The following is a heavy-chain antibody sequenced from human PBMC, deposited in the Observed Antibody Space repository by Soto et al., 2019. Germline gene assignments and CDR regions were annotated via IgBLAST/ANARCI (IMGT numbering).Heavy chain of an antibody. CDR2: ISDDGSNK. V-gene: IGHV3-30*18. CDR3: AKEWVYDTSGWSFDY. Sequence: QVQLVESGGGVVQPGRSLRLSCAASGFTFSSYGMHWVRQAPGKGLEWVAVISDDGSNKYYADSLKGRFTISRDNSKNTLYLQMNSLRAEDTAVYYCAKEWVYDTSGWSFDYWGQGTLGTGSS. D-gene: IGHD3-22*01. CDR1: GFTFSSYG. J-gene: IGHJ4*02.